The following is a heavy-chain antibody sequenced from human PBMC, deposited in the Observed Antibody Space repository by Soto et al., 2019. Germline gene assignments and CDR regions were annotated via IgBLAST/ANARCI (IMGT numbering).Heavy chain of an antibody. CDR3: ARGDRWFGEYPLNAFDY. J-gene: IGHJ4*02. Sequence: QVQLVQSGAEVKKPGASVKVSCKASGYTFSSYGINWVRQAPGQGLEWLGWISAYTGNTNYAQKLQGRVTVTADTSTSTAYMELRSLRSDDTAVYYCARGDRWFGEYPLNAFDYWGQGTLVTVSS. D-gene: IGHD3-10*01. V-gene: IGHV1-18*01. CDR2: ISAYTGNT. CDR1: GYTFSSYG.